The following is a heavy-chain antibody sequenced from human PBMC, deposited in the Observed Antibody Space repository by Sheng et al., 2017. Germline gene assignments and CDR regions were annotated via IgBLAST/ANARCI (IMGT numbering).Heavy chain of an antibody. CDR1: GFNFGDYA. Sequence: EVQLVESGGGLVQPGRSLRLSCTASGFNFGDYAMSWVRQAPGKGLEWVGFVRNXDYAGTTEYAASVKNRFTISRDDSASIASLQMDSLKTEDTAVYYCTRAYDSSGYYSYFWGQGTLVTVSS. CDR2: VRNXDYAGTT. D-gene: IGHD3-22*01. CDR3: TRAYDSSGYYSYF. V-gene: IGHV3-49*04. J-gene: IGHJ4*02.